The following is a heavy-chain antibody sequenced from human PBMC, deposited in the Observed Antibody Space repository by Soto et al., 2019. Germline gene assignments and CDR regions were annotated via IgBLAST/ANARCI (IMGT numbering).Heavy chain of an antibody. CDR1: GGSLSGYY. CDR3: ARGFQTFDH. CDR2: IDHLGST. J-gene: IGHJ5*02. Sequence: QVQLQQSGAGLVKPSETLSLSCAVYGGSLSGYYWTWIRQPPGKGLEWIGKIDHLGSTNYNPSLKSRVTISLDTSKNQFSLSLISVTAADTAVYYCARGFQTFDHWGQGTLVTVSS. V-gene: IGHV4-34*01.